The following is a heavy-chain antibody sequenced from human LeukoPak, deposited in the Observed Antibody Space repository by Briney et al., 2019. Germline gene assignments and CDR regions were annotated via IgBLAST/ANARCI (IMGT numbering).Heavy chain of an antibody. CDR2: IDRNSGDT. CDR3: ATSQIRLGFFDN. Sequence: ASVKVSCKASFSGNYFQWVRQAPGQGFEWIGCIDRNSGDTDYAQKFQGRVTMTRDTSSTTGYMELYGLRPDDTAIYHCATSQIRLGFFDNWGQGTLVTVSS. D-gene: IGHD5-12*01. J-gene: IGHJ4*02. V-gene: IGHV1-2*02. CDR1: FSGNY.